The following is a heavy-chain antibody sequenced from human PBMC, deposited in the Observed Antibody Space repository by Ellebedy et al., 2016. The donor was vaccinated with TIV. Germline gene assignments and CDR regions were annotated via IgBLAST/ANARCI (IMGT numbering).Heavy chain of an antibody. V-gene: IGHV3-53*01. CDR3: VRDPNYGSGSGMDV. CDR1: AFSVSDTY. Sequence: GESLKISCAASAFSVSDTYMNWVRQAPGKGLEWVSVLYGGGSTHYADFVKGRFTISRDNSKNTLYLQMNSLRAEDTAVYYCVRDPNYGSGSGMDVWGQGTTVTVSS. D-gene: IGHD3-10*01. CDR2: LYGGGST. J-gene: IGHJ6*02.